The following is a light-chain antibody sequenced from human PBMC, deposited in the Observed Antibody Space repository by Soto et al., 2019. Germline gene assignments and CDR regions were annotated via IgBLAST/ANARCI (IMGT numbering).Light chain of an antibody. CDR1: SSDVGDYNH. CDR3: NLYTSSNTYV. V-gene: IGLV2-18*01. CDR2: EVS. J-gene: IGLJ1*01. Sequence: QSVLTQPPSVSGSPGRSVTISCTGTSSDVGDYNHVSWYQQSPGTVPKLIIYEVSSRPSGVPDRFSGSKSGNTASLTISGLQAEDEADYYCNLYTSSNTYVFGTGTKVTVL.